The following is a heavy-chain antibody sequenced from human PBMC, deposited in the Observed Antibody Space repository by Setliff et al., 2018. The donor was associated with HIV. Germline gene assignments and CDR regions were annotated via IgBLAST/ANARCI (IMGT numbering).Heavy chain of an antibody. V-gene: IGHV1-46*01. D-gene: IGHD3-10*01. CDR3: ARETQTGTGSYLN. J-gene: IGHJ4*02. CDR2: INCENGDT. Sequence: ASVKVSCKASGYTLTDYYMHWVRQVPGRGLEWMGIINCENGDTTYAQNFKDRVTVTRDTSTSTVYMDLSSLRPEDTAVYYCARETQTGTGSYLNWGQGTLVTVSS. CDR1: GYTLTDYY.